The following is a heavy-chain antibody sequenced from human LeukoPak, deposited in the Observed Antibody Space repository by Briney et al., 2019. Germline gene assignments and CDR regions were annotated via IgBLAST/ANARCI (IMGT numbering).Heavy chain of an antibody. CDR1: GFTFSRNA. V-gene: IGHV3-23*01. CDR2: ISGSGGST. CDR3: AKTTVVASFDY. D-gene: IGHD4-23*01. Sequence: GGSLRLSCAASGFTFSRNAMSWVRQAPGKGLEWVSAISGSGGSTYYADSVKGRFTISRDNSKNTLYLQMNSLRAEDTAVYYCAKTTVVASFDYWGQGTLVTVSS. J-gene: IGHJ4*02.